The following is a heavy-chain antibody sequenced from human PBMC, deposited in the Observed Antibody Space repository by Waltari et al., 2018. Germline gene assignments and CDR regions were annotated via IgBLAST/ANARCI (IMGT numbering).Heavy chain of an antibody. Sequence: QVQLQESGPGLVKPSETLSLTCTVSGGSISTSYWSWIRQPPGKGLEWIGYIYSSGSSNSNPSLKSRVTISVDTSKTQFSLKLNSVTAADTAVYYCARVLRSAWGVWFDPWGPGTLVIVSS. CDR1: GGSISTSY. CDR3: ARVLRSAWGVWFDP. J-gene: IGHJ5*02. D-gene: IGHD3-16*01. V-gene: IGHV4-59*01. CDR2: IYSSGSS.